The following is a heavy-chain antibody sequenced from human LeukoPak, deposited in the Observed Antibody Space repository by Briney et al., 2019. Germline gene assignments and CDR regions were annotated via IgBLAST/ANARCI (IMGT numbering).Heavy chain of an antibody. J-gene: IGHJ3*02. D-gene: IGHD3-22*01. CDR2: IYYSGST. Sequence: SETLSLTCTVSGGSISSSSYYWGWIRQPPGKGLEWIGSIYYSGSTYYNPSLKSRVTISVDTSKNQFSLKLSSVTAADTAVYYCARRYYYDGYGAFGIWGQGTMVTVSS. V-gene: IGHV4-39*01. CDR3: ARRYYYDGYGAFGI. CDR1: GGSISSSSYY.